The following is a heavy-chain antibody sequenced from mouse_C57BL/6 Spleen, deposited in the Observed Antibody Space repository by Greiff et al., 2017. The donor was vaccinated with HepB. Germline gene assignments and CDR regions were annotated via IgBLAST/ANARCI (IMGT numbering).Heavy chain of an antibody. CDR2: IDPENGDT. J-gene: IGHJ3*01. V-gene: IGHV14-4*01. Sequence: EVQLQESGAELVRPGASVKLSCTASGFNIKDDYMHWVKQRPEQGLEWIGWIDPENGDTEYASKFQGKATITADTSSNTAYLQLSSLTSEDTAVYYCTTFYYYGSPSWFAYWGQGTLVTVSA. CDR3: TTFYYYGSPSWFAY. D-gene: IGHD1-1*01. CDR1: GFNIKDDY.